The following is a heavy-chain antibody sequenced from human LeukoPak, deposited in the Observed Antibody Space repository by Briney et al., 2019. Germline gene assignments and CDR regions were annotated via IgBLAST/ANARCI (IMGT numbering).Heavy chain of an antibody. J-gene: IGHJ6*03. V-gene: IGHV3-48*01. CDR3: ARGKRITIFGVVISGDYYMDV. CDR1: GFTFSNYR. CDR2: ISSSSSTI. Sequence: GGSLRLSCAASGFTFSNYRMNWVRQAPGKGLEWVSYISSSSSTIYYADSVKGRFTISRDNAKNSLYLQMNSLRAEDTAVYYCARGKRITIFGVVISGDYYMDVWGKGTTVTVSS. D-gene: IGHD3-3*01.